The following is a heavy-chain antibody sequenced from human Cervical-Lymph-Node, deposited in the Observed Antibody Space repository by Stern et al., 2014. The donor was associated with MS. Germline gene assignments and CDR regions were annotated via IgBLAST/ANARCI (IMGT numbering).Heavy chain of an antibody. V-gene: IGHV1-69*01. D-gene: IGHD3-22*01. CDR1: GGTFSSYA. J-gene: IGHJ4*02. Sequence: VQLVESGAEVKKPGSSVKVSCKASGGTFSSYAISWVRQAPGQGLEWMGGIIPIFGTANYAQKFQGRVTITADASTTTAYMELSSLKFDDTAVYYCARDLSGIGYYDYWGQGTLVAVSS. CDR2: IIPIFGTA. CDR3: ARDLSGIGYYDY.